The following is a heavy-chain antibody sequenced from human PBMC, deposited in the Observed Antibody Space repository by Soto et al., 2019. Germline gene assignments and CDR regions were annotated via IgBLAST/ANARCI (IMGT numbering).Heavy chain of an antibody. CDR2: IYYSGST. Sequence: SETLSLTCTVSGGSISSDGYYWSWIRQHPGKGLEWIGYIYYSGSTYYNPSLKSRVTISVDTSKNQFSLKLSSVTAADTAVYYCAREVVVVPAAIDYWGQGTLVTVSS. CDR3: AREVVVVPAAIDY. CDR1: GGSISSDGYY. D-gene: IGHD2-2*01. V-gene: IGHV4-31*03. J-gene: IGHJ4*02.